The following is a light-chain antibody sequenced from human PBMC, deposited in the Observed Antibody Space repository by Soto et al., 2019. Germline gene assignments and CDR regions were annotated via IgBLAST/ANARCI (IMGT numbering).Light chain of an antibody. Sequence: EIVLTQAPAALSVPPGGTGTLSCRTSQSVSSNLAWYQQKPGQAPRLLIYGASTRATGIPDRFSGSGSGTEFSLTINSLQSEDFAVYYCHHYNNWWAFGQGTKVDIK. CDR1: QSVSSN. V-gene: IGKV3-15*01. CDR3: HHYNNWWA. CDR2: GAS. J-gene: IGKJ1*01.